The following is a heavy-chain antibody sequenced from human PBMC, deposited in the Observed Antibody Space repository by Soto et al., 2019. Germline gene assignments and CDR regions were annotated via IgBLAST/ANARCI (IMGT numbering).Heavy chain of an antibody. CDR2: ISGSGGST. CDR1: GFTFSSYA. J-gene: IGHJ4*02. Sequence: PGGSLRLSCAASGFTFSSYAMSWVRQAPGKGLEWVSAISGSGGSTYYADSVKGRFTISRDNSKNTLYLQMNSLRAEDTAVYYCAKDHRNDFWNMIFDYWGQGTLVTVSS. CDR3: AKDHRNDFWNMIFDY. V-gene: IGHV3-23*01. D-gene: IGHD3-3*01.